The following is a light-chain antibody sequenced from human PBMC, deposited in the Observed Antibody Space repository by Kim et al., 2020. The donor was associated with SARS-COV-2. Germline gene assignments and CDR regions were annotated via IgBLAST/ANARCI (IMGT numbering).Light chain of an antibody. V-gene: IGKV1-33*01. CDR3: QQFDNLPST. J-gene: IGKJ2*01. Sequence: DIQMTQSPSSLSASVGDRVTITCQASQDISNYLNWYQQKPGKAPKLLIYDASNLETGVPSRFSGSGSGTDFTFTISSLQPEDIATHYCQQFDNLPSTFGQGTKLEI. CDR1: QDISNY. CDR2: DAS.